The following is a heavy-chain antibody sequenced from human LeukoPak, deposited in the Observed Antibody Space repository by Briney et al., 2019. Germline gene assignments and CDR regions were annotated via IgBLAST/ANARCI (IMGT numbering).Heavy chain of an antibody. CDR2: ISGSGGST. V-gene: IGHV3-23*01. J-gene: IGHJ4*02. CDR3: AKDPFSGITMIVVVITYMADY. Sequence: GGSLRLSCAASGFTFSSYAMSWVRQAPGKGLEWVSAISGSGGSTYYADSVKGRFTISRDNSKDTLYLQMNSLRAEDTAVYYCAKDPFSGITMIVVVITYMADYWAREPWSPSPQ. D-gene: IGHD3-22*01. CDR1: GFTFSSYA.